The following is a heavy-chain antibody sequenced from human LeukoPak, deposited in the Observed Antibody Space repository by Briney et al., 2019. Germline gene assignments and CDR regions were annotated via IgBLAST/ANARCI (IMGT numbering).Heavy chain of an antibody. CDR3: VRVHGWAFDY. J-gene: IGHJ4*02. V-gene: IGHV3-30*03. CDR2: ISYDGSNK. Sequence: PGGSLRLSCAASGFTFSSYGMHWVRQAPGKGLEWVAVISYDGSNKYYADSVKGRFTISRDNSKNTLYLQMNSLKTDDTAVYYCVRVHGWAFDYWGQGALVTVSS. CDR1: GFTFSSYG. D-gene: IGHD3-10*01.